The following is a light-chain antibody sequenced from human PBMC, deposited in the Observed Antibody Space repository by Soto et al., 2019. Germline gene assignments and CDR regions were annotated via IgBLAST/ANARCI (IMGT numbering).Light chain of an antibody. CDR2: GAS. CDR3: QQYDNWPWT. Sequence: EIVMTQSPATLSVSPGERATLSCRASQSVSINLAWYQQKPGQAPRLLIYGASTRATGIPARFSGSGSGTDFTLTITSLQSEDFAVYYCQQYDNWPWTFGQGTKVDIK. CDR1: QSVSIN. J-gene: IGKJ1*01. V-gene: IGKV3-15*01.